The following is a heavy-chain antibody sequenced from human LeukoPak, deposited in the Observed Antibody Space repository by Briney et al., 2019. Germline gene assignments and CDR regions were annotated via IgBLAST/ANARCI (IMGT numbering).Heavy chain of an antibody. V-gene: IGHV1-18*01. J-gene: IGHJ6*02. D-gene: IGHD3-3*01. CDR1: GYTFARYG. CDR2: ISTYNGNT. Sequence: ASVKVSCKASGYTFARYGISWVRQAPGQGLEWMGWISTYNGNTKYAQKLQGRVTITRDTSASTAYMELSSLRSEDTAVYYCARGSLYYDFWSGYLEANGMDVWGQGTTVTVSS. CDR3: ARGSLYYDFWSGYLEANGMDV.